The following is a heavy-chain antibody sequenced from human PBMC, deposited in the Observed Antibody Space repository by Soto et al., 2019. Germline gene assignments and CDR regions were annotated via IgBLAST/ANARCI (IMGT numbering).Heavy chain of an antibody. CDR3: AKIGAAAPSPTENQH. D-gene: IGHD6-13*01. CDR1: GFTFSSYA. V-gene: IGHV3-23*01. Sequence: EVQLLESGGGLVQPGGSLRLSCAASGFTFSSYAMSWVRQAPGKGLEWVSAISGSGGSTYYADSVKGRFTNSRDNSKNTLYLQMTGLRAEDTAVYYCAKIGAAAPSPTENQHWGQGTLVTVSS. J-gene: IGHJ1*01. CDR2: ISGSGGST.